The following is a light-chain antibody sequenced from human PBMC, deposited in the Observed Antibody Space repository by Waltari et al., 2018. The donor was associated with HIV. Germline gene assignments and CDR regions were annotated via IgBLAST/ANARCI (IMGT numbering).Light chain of an antibody. J-gene: IGLJ2*01. V-gene: IGLV2-14*01. Sequence: QSALTQPASVSGSPGQSITTSCALNAYEYVSWYQRHPGKAPKVIIYEVTNRPSGLFNRFSGSTSDNTATLTISGLQPEDEAEYFCISYISSSSPVFGRGTKVTVL. CDR1: ALNAYEY. CDR3: ISYISSSSPV. CDR2: EVT.